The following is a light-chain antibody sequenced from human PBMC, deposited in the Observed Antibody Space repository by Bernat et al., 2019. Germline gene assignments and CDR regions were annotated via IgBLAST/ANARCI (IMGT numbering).Light chain of an antibody. V-gene: IGLV3-1*01. J-gene: IGLJ3*02. CDR3: QAWDSSKGV. Sequence: SYELIQPPSVSVSPGQTASIPCSGARLSNTCWYQQKPGQSPVVVIFRDDKRPSGIPERFSGSTSGNTAPLPLSGTQAIDEADYYCQAWDSSKGVFGGGTKLTVL. CDR2: RDD. CDR1: RLSN.